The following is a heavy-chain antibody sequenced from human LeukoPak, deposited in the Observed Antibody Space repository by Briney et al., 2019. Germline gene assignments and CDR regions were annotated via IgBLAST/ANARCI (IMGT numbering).Heavy chain of an antibody. CDR3: ARVMVRGVIIPYY. V-gene: IGHV1-69*04. D-gene: IGHD3-10*01. J-gene: IGHJ4*02. CDR1: GYTFTSYG. Sequence: ASVKVSCKASGYTFTSYGISWVRQAPGQGLEWMGRIIPILGIANYAQKFQGRVTITADKSTSTAYMELSSLRSEDTAVYYCARVMVRGVIIPYYWGQGTLVTVSS. CDR2: IIPILGIA.